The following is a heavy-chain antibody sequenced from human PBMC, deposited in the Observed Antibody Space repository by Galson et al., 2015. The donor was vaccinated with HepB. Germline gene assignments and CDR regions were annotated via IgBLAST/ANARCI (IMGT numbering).Heavy chain of an antibody. Sequence: CAISGDSVSSNSAAWNWIRQSPSRGLEWLGRTYYRSKWYNDYAVSVKSRITINPDTSKNQFSLQLNSVTPEDTAVYYCARDPSIAAAGKGKGSYYYGMDVWGQGTTVTVSS. D-gene: IGHD6-13*01. CDR1: GDSVSSNSAA. J-gene: IGHJ6*02. V-gene: IGHV6-1*01. CDR2: TYYRSKWYN. CDR3: ARDPSIAAAGKGKGSYYYGMDV.